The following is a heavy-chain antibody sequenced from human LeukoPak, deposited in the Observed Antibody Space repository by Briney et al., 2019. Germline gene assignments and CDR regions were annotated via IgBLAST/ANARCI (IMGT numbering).Heavy chain of an antibody. J-gene: IGHJ4*02. CDR2: IGTAGDT. D-gene: IGHD6-25*01. Sequence: GGSLRLSCAASGFTFSSYDMHWVRHATGKGLEWVSAIGTAGDTYYPGSVKGRFTISRENAKNSLYLQMNSLRAGDTAVYYCARGGMGYSSAGEFDYWGQGTLVTVSS. CDR1: GFTFSSYD. CDR3: ARGGMGYSSAGEFDY. V-gene: IGHV3-13*01.